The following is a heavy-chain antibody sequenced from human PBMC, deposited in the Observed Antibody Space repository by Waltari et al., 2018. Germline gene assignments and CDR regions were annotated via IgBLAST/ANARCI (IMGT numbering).Heavy chain of an antibody. Sequence: QITLKESGPTLVKPTPTLTLTCTFSGFSLSTSGVGVCWFRQPPGKALEWLALIYCNDDKRYSPSLKSRLTITKDTSKNQVVLTMTNMDPVDTATYYCAHHYYNDSSGYVRFDYWGQGTLVTVSS. V-gene: IGHV2-5*01. D-gene: IGHD3-22*01. CDR1: GFSLSTSGVG. J-gene: IGHJ4*02. CDR2: IYCNDDK. CDR3: AHHYYNDSSGYVRFDY.